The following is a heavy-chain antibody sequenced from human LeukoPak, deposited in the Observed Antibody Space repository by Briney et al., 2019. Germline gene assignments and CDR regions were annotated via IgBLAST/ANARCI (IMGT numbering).Heavy chain of an antibody. V-gene: IGHV4-39*01. CDR2: IYYSGST. CDR3: ARQFDLYYYDSSGPIGFGY. J-gene: IGHJ4*02. D-gene: IGHD3-22*01. Sequence: SETLSLTCTVSGGSISSSSYYWGWIRQPPGKGLEWIGSIYYSGSTYYNPSLKRRVTISVDTSKNQFSLKLSSVTAADTAVYYCARQFDLYYYDSSGPIGFGYWGQGTLVTVSS. CDR1: GGSISSSSYY.